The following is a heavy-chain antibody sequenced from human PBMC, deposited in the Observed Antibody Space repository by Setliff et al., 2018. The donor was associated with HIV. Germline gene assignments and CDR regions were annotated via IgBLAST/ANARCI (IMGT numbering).Heavy chain of an antibody. CDR2: VIGTGGGT. V-gene: IGHV3-23*01. Sequence: GESLKISCVASGFTFSNYALSWVRQAPGRGLQWVSTVIGTGGGTYYGDSVKGRFIISRDNSRDTLYLQMSNLRAEDTAIYYCARGRAARAIDWFDPWGQGTLVTVSS. D-gene: IGHD3-16*01. CDR1: GFTFSNYA. J-gene: IGHJ5*02. CDR3: ARGRAARAIDWFDP.